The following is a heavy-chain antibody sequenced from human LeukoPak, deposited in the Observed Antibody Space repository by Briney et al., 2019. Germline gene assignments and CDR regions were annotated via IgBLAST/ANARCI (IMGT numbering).Heavy chain of an antibody. V-gene: IGHV1-18*04. CDR1: GYTFTAYY. D-gene: IGHD6-13*01. J-gene: IGHJ4*02. CDR2: ISPYSGNT. CDR3: ARTSGVSVAGSPYYFDF. Sequence: ASLKVSCKASGYTFTAYYIHWVRRAPGQGLECMGWISPYSGNTDYAQKLQGRVTMTTDRSTTTAYMELRSLGFDDTAVYYCARTSGVSVAGSPYYFDFWGQGTLITVSS.